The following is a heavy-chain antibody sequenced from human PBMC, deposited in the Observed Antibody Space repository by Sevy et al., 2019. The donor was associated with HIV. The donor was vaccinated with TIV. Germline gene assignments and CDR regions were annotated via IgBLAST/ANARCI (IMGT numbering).Heavy chain of an antibody. D-gene: IGHD2-2*01. V-gene: IGHV1-2*02. CDR2: INPNSGAT. J-gene: IGHJ4*02. Sequence: ASVKVSCKASGFGLSGHFLHWVRQAPGQGLEWMGWINPNSGATEYAQKFQGRVTMTRDTPITTAYMELSSLRYDDTAVYYCARPIGDVRYCSTISCYDFDFWGQGTLVTVSS. CDR3: ARPIGDVRYCSTISCYDFDF. CDR1: GFGLSGHF.